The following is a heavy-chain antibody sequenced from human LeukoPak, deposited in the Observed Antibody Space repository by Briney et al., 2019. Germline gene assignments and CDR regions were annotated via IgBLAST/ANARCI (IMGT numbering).Heavy chain of an antibody. CDR2: IYYSGST. Sequence: SETLSLTCTVSGGSISSYYWSWIRQPPGKGLEWIGYIYYSGSTNYNPSLKSRVTISVDTSKNQFSLKLSSVTAADTAVYYCAIGVVVAATPGWFDPWGQGTLVTVSS. V-gene: IGHV4-59*01. D-gene: IGHD2-15*01. CDR1: GGSISSYY. J-gene: IGHJ5*02. CDR3: AIGVVVAATPGWFDP.